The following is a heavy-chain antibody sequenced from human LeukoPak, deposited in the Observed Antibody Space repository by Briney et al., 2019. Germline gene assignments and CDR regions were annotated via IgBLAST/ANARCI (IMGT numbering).Heavy chain of an antibody. J-gene: IGHJ4*02. CDR3: AKDHAPGYSYGYRESYFDY. CDR1: GFTFSSYG. CDR2: ISYDGSNK. D-gene: IGHD5-18*01. Sequence: GGSLSLSCAASGFTFSSYGMHWVRQAPGRGLEWVAFISYDGSNKFYADSVKGRFTISRDNSKNTLYLQMNSLRAEDTAVYYCAKDHAPGYSYGYRESYFDYWGQRTLVTVSS. V-gene: IGHV3-30*18.